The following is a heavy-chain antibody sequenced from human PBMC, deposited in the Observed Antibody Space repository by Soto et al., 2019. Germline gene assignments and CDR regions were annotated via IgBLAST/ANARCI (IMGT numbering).Heavy chain of an antibody. D-gene: IGHD2-15*01. CDR3: AREYCSGGSCYENYYYGMDV. J-gene: IGHJ6*02. CDR1: GFTFSSYA. Sequence: QVQLVESGGGVVQPGRSLRLSCAASGFTFSSYAMHWVRQAPGKGLEWVAVISYDGSNKYYADSVKGRFTISRDNSKNTLYLQMNSLRAEDTAVYYCAREYCSGGSCYENYYYGMDVWGQGTTVTVSS. V-gene: IGHV3-30-3*01. CDR2: ISYDGSNK.